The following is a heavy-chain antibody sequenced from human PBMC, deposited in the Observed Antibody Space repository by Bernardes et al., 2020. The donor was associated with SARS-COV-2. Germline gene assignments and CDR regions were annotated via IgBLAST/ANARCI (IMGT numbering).Heavy chain of an antibody. D-gene: IGHD3-3*01. J-gene: IGHJ6*02. CDR1: GFTLSNPA. CDR2: ITVSGQNT. Sequence: GGSLRLSCAASGFTLSNPAMSWVRQAPGQALAWVSSITVSGQNTYLADSVKGRFTISRDNSKNTLHLQMNSLRADDTAVYYCAKNVPGNFWSGAMDVWGQGTTVTVSS. V-gene: IGHV3-23*01. CDR3: AKNVPGNFWSGAMDV.